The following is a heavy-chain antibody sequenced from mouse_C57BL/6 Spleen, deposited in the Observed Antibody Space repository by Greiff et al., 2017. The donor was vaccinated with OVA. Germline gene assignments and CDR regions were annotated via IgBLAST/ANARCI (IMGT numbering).Heavy chain of an antibody. J-gene: IGHJ2*01. D-gene: IGHD1-1*01. CDR3: ARGTTVVATRDY. Sequence: VQLQQPGAELVKPGASVKMSCKASGYTFTSQWITWVKQRPGQGLEWIGDIYPGSGSTNYNEKFKSKATLTVDTSSSTAYMQLSSLTSEDSAVYYCARGTTVVATRDYWGQGTTLTVSS. V-gene: IGHV1-55*01. CDR2: IYPGSGST. CDR1: GYTFTSQW.